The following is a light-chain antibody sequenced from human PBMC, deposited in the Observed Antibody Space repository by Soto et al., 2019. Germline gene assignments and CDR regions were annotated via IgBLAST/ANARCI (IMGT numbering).Light chain of an antibody. CDR1: QSVLYSSNNKNY. CDR3: QQYYSTLTWT. CDR2: WAS. J-gene: IGKJ1*01. V-gene: IGKV4-1*01. Sequence: DIVMTQSPDCLAVSLGERATINCKSSQSVLYSSNNKNYLAWYQQKPGQPPKLLIYWASTRESGVPDRFSGSGSGTDFTLTISSLQAEDVAVYYCQQYYSTLTWTFGQGIKVEIK.